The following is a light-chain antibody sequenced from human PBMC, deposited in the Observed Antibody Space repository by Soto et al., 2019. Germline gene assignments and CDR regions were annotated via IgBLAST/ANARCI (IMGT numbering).Light chain of an antibody. V-gene: IGKV3-11*01. CDR2: DTS. CDR3: QQRSTWPLT. J-gene: IGKJ4*01. Sequence: EIVLTQSPATLSLSPWERATLSCRASQSVSRYLAWYQQKPGQAPRLLIYDTSIRASDIPARFSGSGSGTDFTLTISSLEPEDFAVYYCQQRSTWPLTFGGGTQVEIK. CDR1: QSVSRY.